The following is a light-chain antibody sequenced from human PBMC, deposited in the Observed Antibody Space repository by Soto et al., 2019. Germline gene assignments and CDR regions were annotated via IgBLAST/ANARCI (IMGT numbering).Light chain of an antibody. J-gene: IGKJ4*01. Sequence: EIVLTQSPGTLSLSPGERATLSCRASQSVSSNKLAWYQQKPGQAPRLLIYDASSRATGIPDRFSGSGSGTDFTVTISRLEPEDFAVYYCQQYGRSPLTFGGGTKVEIK. CDR1: QSVSSNK. CDR2: DAS. V-gene: IGKV3-20*01. CDR3: QQYGRSPLT.